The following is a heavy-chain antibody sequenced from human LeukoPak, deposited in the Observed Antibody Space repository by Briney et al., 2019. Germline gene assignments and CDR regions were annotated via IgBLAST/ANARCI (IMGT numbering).Heavy chain of an antibody. V-gene: IGHV4-30-4*01. CDR3: ASGYSYGYPYGMDV. CDR2: IYYSGST. D-gene: IGHD5-18*01. CDR1: GGSISSGDYY. Sequence: PSETLSLTCTVSGGSISSGDYYWSWIRQPPGKGLEWIGYIYYSGSTYYNPSLKSRVTISVDTSKNQFSLKLSSVTAADTAVYYRASGYSYGYPYGMDVWGQGTTVTVSS. J-gene: IGHJ6*02.